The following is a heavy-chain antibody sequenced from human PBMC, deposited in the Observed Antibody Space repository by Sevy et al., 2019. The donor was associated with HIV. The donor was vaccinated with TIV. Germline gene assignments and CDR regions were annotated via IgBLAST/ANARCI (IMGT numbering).Heavy chain of an antibody. J-gene: IGHJ5*02. D-gene: IGHD6-19*01. CDR3: ARGSDSSGWYYWFDP. CDR1: GGSISSYY. CDR2: IYYSGST. Sequence: SETLSLTCTVSGGSISSYYWSWIRQPPGKGLEWIGYIYYSGSTNYNPSLKSRVTISVDTSKNQFSLKLSSVTAVDTAVYYCARGSDSSGWYYWFDPWGQGTLVTVSS. V-gene: IGHV4-59*01.